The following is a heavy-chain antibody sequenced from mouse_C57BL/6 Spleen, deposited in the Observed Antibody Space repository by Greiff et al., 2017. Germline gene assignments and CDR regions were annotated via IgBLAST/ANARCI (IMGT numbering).Heavy chain of an antibody. CDR2: IYPGDGDT. J-gene: IGHJ3*01. V-gene: IGHV1-82*01. D-gene: IGHD2-4*01. CDR3: ARYYDYDDSFAY. CDR1: GYAFSNSW. Sequence: VMLVESGPELVKPGASVKISCKASGYAFSNSWMNWVKQRPGKGLEWIGRIYPGDGDTNYNGKFKGKATLTADKSSSTAYMQLSSLTSEDSAVYFCARYYDYDDSFAYWGQGTLVTVSA.